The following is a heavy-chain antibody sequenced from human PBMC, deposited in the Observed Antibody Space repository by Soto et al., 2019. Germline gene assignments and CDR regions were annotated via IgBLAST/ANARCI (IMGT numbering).Heavy chain of an antibody. CDR3: AHSPTRLDNGDDQVYFDY. V-gene: IGHV2-5*02. D-gene: IGHD4-17*01. CDR1: GFSLSTSGVG. CDR2: IYWDDDK. J-gene: IGHJ4*02. Sequence: QITLKESGPTLVKPTQPLTLTCTFSGFSLSTSGVGVGWIRQPPGKALEWLALIYWDDDKRYSPSLKSRLTITKDTSKNQVVLTMTNMDPVDTATYYCAHSPTRLDNGDDQVYFDYWGQGTLVTVSS.